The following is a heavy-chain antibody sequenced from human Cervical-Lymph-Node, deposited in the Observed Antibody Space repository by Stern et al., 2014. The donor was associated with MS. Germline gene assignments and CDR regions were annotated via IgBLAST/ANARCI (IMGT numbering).Heavy chain of an antibody. Sequence: EVQLVESGGGLVQPGGSLKLSCAASGFIFGDYAMHWVRPVPGGGLELGSSISWKSAAVAYADSAKGRFTISRDNARNSLYLQMDRLTSEDTAFYYCAKGIQRTYYYYSSGYPFDSWGQGTLVTVFS. CDR2: ISWKSAAV. D-gene: IGHD3-22*01. V-gene: IGHV3-9*01. CDR3: AKGIQRTYYYYSSGYPFDS. J-gene: IGHJ4*02. CDR1: GFIFGDYA.